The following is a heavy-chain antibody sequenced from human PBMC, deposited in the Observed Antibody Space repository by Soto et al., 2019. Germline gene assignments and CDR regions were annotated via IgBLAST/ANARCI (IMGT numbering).Heavy chain of an antibody. CDR2: IYPGVSDT. J-gene: IGHJ4*02. CDR3: VRGGVDFDDYFRC. Sequence: VQLVQSGAEVKEPGESLKISCKGSGYIFTNYWIVWVRQMPGKGLEWMGLIYPGVSDTRYSPSFQGQVTISVDKSISTAYLQWSSLKASDTAMYYCVRGGVDFDDYFRCWGQGSPFTVSS. CDR1: GYIFTNYW. V-gene: IGHV5-51*01. D-gene: IGHD3-3*01.